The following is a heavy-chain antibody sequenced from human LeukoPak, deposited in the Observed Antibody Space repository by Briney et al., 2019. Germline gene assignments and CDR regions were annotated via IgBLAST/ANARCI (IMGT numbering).Heavy chain of an antibody. V-gene: IGHV3-48*04. CDR1: GFTFNSYS. J-gene: IGHJ4*02. CDR3: ARDRGGSYSEVDY. D-gene: IGHD1-26*01. CDR2: ISASSSVR. Sequence: GGSLRLSCTASGFTFNSYSLNWVRQAPGTGLEWVSFISASSSVRYYADSVKGRFTISRDNAKNSLYLQMSSLRAEDTAVYYCARDRGGSYSEVDYWGQGTLVTVSS.